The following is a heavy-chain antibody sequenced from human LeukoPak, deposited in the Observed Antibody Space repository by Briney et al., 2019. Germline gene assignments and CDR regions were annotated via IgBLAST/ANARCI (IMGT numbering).Heavy chain of an antibody. CDR2: IYENGGTT. J-gene: IGHJ4*02. V-gene: IGHV3-23*01. CDR1: GFTFRSHA. CDR3: ARDHGEY. D-gene: IGHD7-27*01. Sequence: GGSLRLSCVGSGFTFRSHAMSWVRQAPEKGLEFVSGIYENGGTTYYADSVKGRFSISRDNSKNTLYLQMSSLRVEDTAVYYCARDHGEYWGQGTLVTVSS.